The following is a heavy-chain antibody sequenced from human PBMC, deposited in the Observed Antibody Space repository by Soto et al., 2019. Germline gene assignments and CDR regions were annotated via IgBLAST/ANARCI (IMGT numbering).Heavy chain of an antibody. CDR3: ARVQYSSGWYS. CDR1: GGSFSGYY. V-gene: IGHV4-34*01. CDR2: INHSGST. Sequence: SETLSLTCAVYGGSFSGYYWSWTRQPPGKGLEWIGEINHSGSTNYNPSLKSRVTISVDTSKNQFSLKLSSVTAADTAVYYCARVQYSSGWYSWGQGTLVTVSS. J-gene: IGHJ5*02. D-gene: IGHD6-19*01.